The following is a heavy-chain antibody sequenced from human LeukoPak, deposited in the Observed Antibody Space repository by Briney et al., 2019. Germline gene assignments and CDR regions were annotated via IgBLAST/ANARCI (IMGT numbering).Heavy chain of an antibody. CDR3: ARVRAVTTFRDAFDI. V-gene: IGHV3-48*02. J-gene: IGHJ3*02. CDR1: GFTFSSYG. Sequence: GGSLRLSCAASGFTFSSYGMNWVRQAPGKGLEWVSYISSSSGTIYYADSVKGRFTISRDNAKNSLYLQMNSLTDEDTAVYYCARVRAVTTFRDAFDIWGQGTMVTVSS. D-gene: IGHD4-17*01. CDR2: ISSSSGTI.